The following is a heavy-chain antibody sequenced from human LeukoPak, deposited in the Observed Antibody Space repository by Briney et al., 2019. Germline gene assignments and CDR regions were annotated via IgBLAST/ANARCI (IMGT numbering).Heavy chain of an antibody. CDR3: AKDRGDYHYYYMDV. D-gene: IGHD3-10*01. J-gene: IGHJ6*03. CDR2: IRYDGGNK. Sequence: GGSLRLSCAASGFTFSSYGMHWVRQAPGKGLEWVAFIRYDGGNKYYADSVKGRFTISRDNSKNTLYLQMNSLRAEDTAVYYCAKDRGDYHYYYMDVWGKGTTVTISS. CDR1: GFTFSSYG. V-gene: IGHV3-30*02.